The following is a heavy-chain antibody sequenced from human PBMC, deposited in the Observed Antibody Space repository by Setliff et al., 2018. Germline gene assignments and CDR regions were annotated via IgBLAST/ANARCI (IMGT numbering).Heavy chain of an antibody. V-gene: IGHV1-2*02. CDR3: ARDGSAFFYEH. CDR1: GYTFTGYF. D-gene: IGHD1-26*01. J-gene: IGHJ4*02. CDR2: INPNKDVT. Sequence: ASVKVSCKASGYTFTGYFIHWLRQAPGQGLEWLGWINPNKDVTKYAQKFQDRILMTKDTSLNTAYMELRSLRSDDTALYYCARDGSAFFYEHWGQGSLVTVSS.